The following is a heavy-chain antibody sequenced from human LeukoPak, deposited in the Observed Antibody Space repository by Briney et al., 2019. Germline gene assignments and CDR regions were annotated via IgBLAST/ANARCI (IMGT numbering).Heavy chain of an antibody. CDR3: ARDKSRRNYYDSSGYSYPPYFDY. CDR1: GFTFSSYA. V-gene: IGHV3-30-3*01. CDR2: ISYDGSNK. Sequence: GGSLRLSCAASGFTFSSYAMHWVRQAPGKGLEWVAVISYDGSNKYHADSVKGRFTISRDNSKNTLYLQMNSLRAEDTAVYYCARDKSRRNYYDSSGYSYPPYFDYWGQGTLVTVSS. J-gene: IGHJ4*02. D-gene: IGHD3-22*01.